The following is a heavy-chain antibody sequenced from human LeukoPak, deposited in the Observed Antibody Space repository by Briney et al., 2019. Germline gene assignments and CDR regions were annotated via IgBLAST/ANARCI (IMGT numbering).Heavy chain of an antibody. CDR1: AFTFSKHP. V-gene: IGHV3-23*01. CDR3: ARGDDISPGRVLEY. Sequence: PGGSLRLSCVASAFTFSKHPMSWVRQAPGNGLELVSAINERGDITKYADSVMRRFTISRDNSKNTLYLQMNSLRAEDTAVYYRARGDDISPGRVLEYWGRGTLVTVSS. J-gene: IGHJ4*02. D-gene: IGHD3-9*01. CDR2: INERGDIT.